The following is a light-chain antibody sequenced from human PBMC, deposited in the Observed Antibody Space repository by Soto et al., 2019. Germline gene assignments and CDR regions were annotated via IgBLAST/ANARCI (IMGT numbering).Light chain of an antibody. CDR2: GAS. J-gene: IGKJ3*01. Sequence: EVVLTQSPGTPSLSPGERATFFCRASQSVSSSYLAWYQQKPGQAPRLLIYGASNRATGIPDRFSGSGSGTDFTLTISRLEPEDFAVYYCQQYGSSPEITFGPGNKVDIK. CDR3: QQYGSSPEIT. V-gene: IGKV3-20*01. CDR1: QSVSSSY.